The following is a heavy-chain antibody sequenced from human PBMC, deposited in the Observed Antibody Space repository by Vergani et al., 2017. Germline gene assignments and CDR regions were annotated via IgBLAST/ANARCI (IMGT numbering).Heavy chain of an antibody. J-gene: IGHJ6*03. V-gene: IGHV3-53*04. CDR3: ARGPPSGGGYYYYYMDV. CDR2: IYSGGST. CDR1: GFTVSSNY. Sequence: EVQLVESGGGLVQPGGSLRLSCAASGFTVSSNYMSWVRQAPGKGLEWVSVIYSGGSTYYADSVKGRFTISRHNSKNTLYLQMNSLRAEDTAVYYCARGPPSGGGYYYYYMDVWGKGTTVTVSS. D-gene: IGHD3-16*01.